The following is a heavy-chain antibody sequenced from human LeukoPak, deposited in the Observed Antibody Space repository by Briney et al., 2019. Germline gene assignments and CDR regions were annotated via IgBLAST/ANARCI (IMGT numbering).Heavy chain of an antibody. CDR2: VYYSGNT. CDR1: GSMSDYY. V-gene: IGHV4-39*06. CDR3: ARDLDYFDY. D-gene: IGHD3-16*01. J-gene: IGHJ4*02. Sequence: SETLSLTCTVSGSMSDYYWGWIRQPPGEGLEWIGTVYYSGNTYYNPSLKSRVTISVDTSKNQFPLKLSSVTAADTAVYYCARDLDYFDYWGQGTLVTVSS.